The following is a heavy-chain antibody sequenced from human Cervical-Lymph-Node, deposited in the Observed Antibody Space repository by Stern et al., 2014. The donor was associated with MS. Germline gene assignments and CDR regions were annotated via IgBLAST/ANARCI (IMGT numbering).Heavy chain of an antibody. D-gene: IGHD3-10*01. CDR1: GFTFSRYS. V-gene: IGHV3-48*01. CDR3: ARSRAVWGVTPDY. J-gene: IGHJ4*02. CDR2: ISDTASTI. Sequence: EVQLVESGGGLVQPGESLRLSCVPSGFTFSRYSMNWLRQAPGKGLEWVSFISDTASTIYYADSVKGRFTISRDNDKNSLYLQMNSLRAEDTALYYCARSRAVWGVTPDYWGQGTRVTVSS.